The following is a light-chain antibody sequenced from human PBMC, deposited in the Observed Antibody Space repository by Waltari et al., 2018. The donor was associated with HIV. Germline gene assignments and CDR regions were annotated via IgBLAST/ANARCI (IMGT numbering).Light chain of an antibody. CDR3: SLYTGTWV. CDR2: DVD. CDR1: GTNLANYNY. J-gene: IGLJ2*01. Sequence: GSPGQSVAISCTGTGTNLANYNYVSWYQHYPGKAPKLIIFDVDKRPSGVPGRFSGSKSGNTASLNISGLQAEDEADYYCSLYTGTWVFGGGTKLTVL. V-gene: IGLV2-11*01.